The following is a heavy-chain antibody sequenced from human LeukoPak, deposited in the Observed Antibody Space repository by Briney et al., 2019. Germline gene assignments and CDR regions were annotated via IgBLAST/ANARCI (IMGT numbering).Heavy chain of an antibody. CDR2: IGGGPV. Sequence: GGSLRLSCVGSGFMFNNFAMTWVRQAPGKGLEWVSTIGGGPVYYTDSVKGRFTISRDDSKNTVFLQMYSLRAEDTAIYYCAKDSFSHNGIYDAFDIWGHGTMVTVSS. D-gene: IGHD2-8*01. CDR1: GFMFNNFA. J-gene: IGHJ3*02. V-gene: IGHV3-23*01. CDR3: AKDSFSHNGIYDAFDI.